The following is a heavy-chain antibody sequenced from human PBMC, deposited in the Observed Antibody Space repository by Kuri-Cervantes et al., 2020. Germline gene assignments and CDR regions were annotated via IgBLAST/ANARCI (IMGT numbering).Heavy chain of an antibody. V-gene: IGHV3-30-3*01. CDR2: ISYDGSNK. CDR1: GFTFSSYA. Sequence: GGSLRLSCAASGFTFSSYAMHWVRQAPGKGLEWVAVISYDGSNKYYADSVKGRITISRDNSKNTLYLQMNSLRDEDTAVYYCARGRQGSGSYYFHNWFDPWGQGTLVTVSS. CDR3: ARGRQGSGSYYFHNWFDP. D-gene: IGHD3-10*01. J-gene: IGHJ5*02.